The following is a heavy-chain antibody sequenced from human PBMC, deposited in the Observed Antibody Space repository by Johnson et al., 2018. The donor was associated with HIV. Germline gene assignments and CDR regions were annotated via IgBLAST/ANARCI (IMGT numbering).Heavy chain of an antibody. D-gene: IGHD5/OR15-5a*01. Sequence: VQLVESGGGLVQPGGSLRLSCAASGFTFSSYWMSWVRQAPGKGLEWVANIKQDGSEKYYVASVKGRFTISRDNAKNSLYLQMNSLRAEDTAVYYCAKRGDLYDSTASFDAFDIWGQGTMVTVSS. V-gene: IGHV3-7*02. CDR2: IKQDGSEK. J-gene: IGHJ3*02. CDR1: GFTFSSYW. CDR3: AKRGDLYDSTASFDAFDI.